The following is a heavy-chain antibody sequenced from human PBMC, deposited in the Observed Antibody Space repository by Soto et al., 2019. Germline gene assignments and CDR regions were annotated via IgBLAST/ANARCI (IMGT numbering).Heavy chain of an antibody. D-gene: IGHD2-15*01. CDR2: INPNSGAT. CDR3: ADELRAAQGLYV. V-gene: IGHV1-2*04. CDR1: EYTFTGYY. J-gene: IGHJ3*01. Sequence: QVQLVQSGAEVTKPGASVKVSCKASEYTFTGYYIYWVRQAPGQGLEWMGWINPNSGATNYAQKFQGLVHPTQETSHTQGFLNLSRPRTDGTAVFYWADELRAAQGLYVRGQGTMVTVSS.